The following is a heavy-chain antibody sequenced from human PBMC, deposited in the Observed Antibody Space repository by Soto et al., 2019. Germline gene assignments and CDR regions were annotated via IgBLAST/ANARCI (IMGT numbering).Heavy chain of an antibody. CDR1: GFTFSSYG. J-gene: IGHJ6*03. CDR2: ISSSSSYI. CDR3: ARNVGYCTNGVCYGSIPRVSYYYYYMDV. Sequence: EVQLVESGGGLVKPGGSLRLSCAASGFTFSSYGMNWVRQAPGKGLEWVSSISSSSSYIYYADSVKGRFTISRDNAKNSLYLQMNSLRAEDTAVYYCARNVGYCTNGVCYGSIPRVSYYYYYMDVWGKGTTVTVSS. V-gene: IGHV3-21*01. D-gene: IGHD2-8*01.